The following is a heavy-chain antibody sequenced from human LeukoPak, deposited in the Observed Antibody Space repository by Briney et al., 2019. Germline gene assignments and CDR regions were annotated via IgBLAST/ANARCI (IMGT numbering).Heavy chain of an antibody. V-gene: IGHV3-21*01. CDR3: AREAALGFDY. CDR1: GFTFSSFS. D-gene: IGHD2-15*01. Sequence: GGSLRLSCAASGFTFSSFSMNWVRQAPGKGLEWVSSISSSSSYIYYADSVKGRFTISRDNAKNSLYLQMNSLRAEDTAVYYCAREAALGFDYWGQRTLVTVSS. J-gene: IGHJ4*02. CDR2: ISSSSSYI.